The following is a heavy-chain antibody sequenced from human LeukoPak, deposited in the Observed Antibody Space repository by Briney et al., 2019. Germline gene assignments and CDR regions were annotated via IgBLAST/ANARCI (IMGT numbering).Heavy chain of an antibody. Sequence: GGSLRLSCAASGFTFSSYSMNWVRQAPGKGLEWVSYISSSSSTIYYADSVKGRFTISRDNAKNSLCLQMNSLRAEDTAVYYCAREGGYVTYGIDYWGQGTLVTVSS. CDR2: ISSSSSTI. V-gene: IGHV3-48*04. D-gene: IGHD5-12*01. CDR1: GFTFSSYS. CDR3: AREGGYVTYGIDY. J-gene: IGHJ4*02.